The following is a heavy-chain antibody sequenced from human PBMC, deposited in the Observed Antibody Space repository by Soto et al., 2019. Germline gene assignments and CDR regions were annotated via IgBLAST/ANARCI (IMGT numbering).Heavy chain of an antibody. Sequence: ASVKVSCKVSGYTLTELSMHWVRQAPGKGLEWMGGFDPEDGETIYAQKFQGIVTMTEDTSTDTAYMELSSLRSEDTAVYYCATDLTVDYDILTGYPAWGQGTLVTVSS. D-gene: IGHD3-9*01. CDR3: ATDLTVDYDILTGYPA. CDR1: GYTLTELS. CDR2: FDPEDGET. J-gene: IGHJ4*02. V-gene: IGHV1-24*01.